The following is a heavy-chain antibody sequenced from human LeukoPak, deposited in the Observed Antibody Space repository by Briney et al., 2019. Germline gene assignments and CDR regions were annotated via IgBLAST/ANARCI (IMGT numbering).Heavy chain of an antibody. CDR2: IKTDGSET. J-gene: IGHJ1*01. V-gene: IGHV3-74*01. D-gene: IGHD3-16*01. Sequence: PGGSLRLSCEASGFTFRSYWMHWVRQAPGKGLVWVSRIKTDGSETSYADSVKGRFTISRDNAKNSLYLQMDSLGVEDTAVYYCGRAFPPLRTSSAGDLWGQGTLVTVSS. CDR3: GRAFPPLRTSSAGDL. CDR1: GFTFRSYW.